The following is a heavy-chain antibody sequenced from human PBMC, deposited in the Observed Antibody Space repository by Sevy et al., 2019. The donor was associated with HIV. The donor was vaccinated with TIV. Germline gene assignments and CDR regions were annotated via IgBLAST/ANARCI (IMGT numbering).Heavy chain of an antibody. CDR2: VSWNSRNI. CDR3: AKDINRGCDGINCYPYYYYFYGLDV. J-gene: IGHJ6*02. CDR1: GFTFSSYG. V-gene: IGHV3-9*01. Sequence: GGSLRLSCAASGFTFSSYGIHWVRQVPGKGLEWVSGVSWNSRNIGYADSVKGRFTISRDNANHFLYLEMNSLRPEDTAFYYCAKDINRGCDGINCYPYYYYFYGLDVWGQGTTVTVSS. D-gene: IGHD2-21*01.